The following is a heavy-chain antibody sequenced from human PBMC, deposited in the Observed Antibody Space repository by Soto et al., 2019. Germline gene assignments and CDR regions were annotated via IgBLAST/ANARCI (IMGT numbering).Heavy chain of an antibody. D-gene: IGHD3-10*01. CDR3: TTHPYDYYGSGSYPRVPIFDY. CDR2: IKSKTDGGTT. J-gene: IGHJ4*02. Sequence: GSLRLSCAASGFTFSNAWMNWVRQAPGKGLEWVGRIKSKTDGGTTDYAAPVKGRFTISRDDSKNTLYLQMNSLKTEDTAVYYCTTHPYDYYGSGSYPRVPIFDYWGQGTLVTVSS. CDR1: GFTFSNAW. V-gene: IGHV3-15*07.